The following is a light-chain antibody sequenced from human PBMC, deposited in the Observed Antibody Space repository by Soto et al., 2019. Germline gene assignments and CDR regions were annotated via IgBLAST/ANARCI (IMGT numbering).Light chain of an antibody. CDR1: QSISSW. CDR2: VAS. CDR3: QQYNSYSYT. Sequence: DIQMTQSPCTLSASVGDRVTITCRASQSISSWLAWYQQKPGKAPKLLIYVASSLESGVPSRFRGSGSGTEFTLSISSLQPDDFATYYCQQYNSYSYTFGQGTKLEIK. V-gene: IGKV1-5*01. J-gene: IGKJ2*01.